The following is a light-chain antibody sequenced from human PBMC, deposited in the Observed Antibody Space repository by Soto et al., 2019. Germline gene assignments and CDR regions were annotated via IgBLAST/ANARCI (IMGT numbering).Light chain of an antibody. V-gene: IGLV1-47*02. CDR1: SSNIESNY. CDR3: GAWDDSLSGVV. Sequence: QAVVTQPPSASGTPGQRVTISCSGSSSNIESNYVHWYQQLPGTAPKLLIFNNDERPSGVPDRFSGSKSGTSASLAISGLRSEDEADYYCGAWDDSLSGVVFGGGTKLTVL. CDR2: NND. J-gene: IGLJ2*01.